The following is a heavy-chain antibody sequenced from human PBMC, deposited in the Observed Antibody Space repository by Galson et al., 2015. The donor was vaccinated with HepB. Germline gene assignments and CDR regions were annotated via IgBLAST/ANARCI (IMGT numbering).Heavy chain of an antibody. CDR2: ISYDGSNK. CDR3: ARGAYYYGSGSPSDAFDI. Sequence: LRLSCAASGFTFSSYAMHWVRQAPGKGLEWVAVISYDGSNKYYADSVKGRFTISRDNSKNTLYLQMNSLRAEDTAVYYCARGAYYYGSGSPSDAFDIWGQGTMVTVSS. J-gene: IGHJ3*02. V-gene: IGHV3-30-3*01. D-gene: IGHD3-10*01. CDR1: GFTFSSYA.